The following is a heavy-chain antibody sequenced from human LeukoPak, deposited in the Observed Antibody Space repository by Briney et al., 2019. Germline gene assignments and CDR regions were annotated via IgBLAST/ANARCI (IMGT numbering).Heavy chain of an antibody. J-gene: IGHJ1*01. V-gene: IGHV4-30-4*01. CDR1: GGSISSGDYY. Sequence: SETLSLTCTVSGGSISSGDYYWSWIRQPPGKGLEWIGYIYYSGSTYYNPSLKSPVTISIDTSKDQFSLKLSSVTAADTAVYYCSRSQYGEYGYFQHWGQGTLVTVSS. CDR3: SRSQYGEYGYFQH. CDR2: IYYSGST. D-gene: IGHD4-17*01.